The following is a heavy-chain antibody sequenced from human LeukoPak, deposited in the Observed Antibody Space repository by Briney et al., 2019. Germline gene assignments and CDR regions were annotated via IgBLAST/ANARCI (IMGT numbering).Heavy chain of an antibody. Sequence: PGGSLRLPCEASGFIFGTYWMSWVRQAPGRGLEWVANINQAGNKKDYVDSVKGRFTISRDNAKNSLYLQMNSLRAEDTAVYYCVRDGVYYGDDYDSWGQGTLVTVSS. CDR2: INQAGNKK. V-gene: IGHV3-7*04. CDR3: VRDGVYYGDDYDS. D-gene: IGHD4-17*01. CDR1: GFIFGTYW. J-gene: IGHJ4*02.